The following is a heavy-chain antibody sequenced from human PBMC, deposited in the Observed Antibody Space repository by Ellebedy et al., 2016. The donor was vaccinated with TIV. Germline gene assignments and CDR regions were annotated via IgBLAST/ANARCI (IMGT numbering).Heavy chain of an antibody. CDR3: GRDSGKVVTL. D-gene: IGHD2-21*02. Sequence: GESLKISXGAFGFSLSDYDMTWIRQAPEKGLEWVSSINGSSTYIHYADSVRGRFTISRDNAKNSVYLQMNSLRAEDTAVYYCGRDSGKVVTLWGQGTLVTVSS. V-gene: IGHV3-21*06. J-gene: IGHJ4*02. CDR1: GFSLSDYD. CDR2: INGSSTYI.